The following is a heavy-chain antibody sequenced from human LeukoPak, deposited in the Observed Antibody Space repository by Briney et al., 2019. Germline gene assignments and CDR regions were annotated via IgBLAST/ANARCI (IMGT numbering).Heavy chain of an antibody. CDR2: INHSGST. J-gene: IGHJ4*02. CDR1: GGSFSGYY. D-gene: IGHD3-3*01. V-gene: IGHV4-34*01. Sequence: SETLSLTCAVYGGSFSGYYWSWIRQPPGKGLEWIGEINHSGSTNYNPSLKSRVTISVDTSKNQFSLKLSSVTAADTAVYYCASSNYDFWSGYWYYFDYWGQGTLVTVSS. CDR3: ASSNYDFWSGYWYYFDY.